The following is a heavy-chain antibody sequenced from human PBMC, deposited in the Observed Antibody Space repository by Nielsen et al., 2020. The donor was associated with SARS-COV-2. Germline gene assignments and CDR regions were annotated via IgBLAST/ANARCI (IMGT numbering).Heavy chain of an antibody. Sequence: GESLKISCAASGFTFSSYGMHWVRQAPGKGLEWVAVISYDGSNKYYADSVKGRFTISRDNPKNTLYLQMNSLRAEDTAVYYCAKDMITFGGVIAQYPDYWGQGTLVTVSS. J-gene: IGHJ4*02. CDR2: ISYDGSNK. CDR1: GFTFSSYG. CDR3: AKDMITFGGVIAQYPDY. V-gene: IGHV3-30*18. D-gene: IGHD3-16*02.